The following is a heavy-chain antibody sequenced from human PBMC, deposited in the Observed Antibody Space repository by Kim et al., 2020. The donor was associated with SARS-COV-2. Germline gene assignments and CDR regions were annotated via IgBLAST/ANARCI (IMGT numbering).Heavy chain of an antibody. CDR1: GFTFKNYA. D-gene: IGHD2-2*01. CDR3: AKSGGGYCSSTTCPADS. Sequence: GGSLRLSCLASGFTFKNYAMTWVRQAPGTGLEWVSTISDNAVTSYSADSVKGRFSISSDNSKNTLFLQMSSLRVEDTAMYYCAKSGGGYCSSTTCPADSWGPGTLVTVSS. V-gene: IGHV3-23*01. CDR2: ISDNAVTS. J-gene: IGHJ4*02.